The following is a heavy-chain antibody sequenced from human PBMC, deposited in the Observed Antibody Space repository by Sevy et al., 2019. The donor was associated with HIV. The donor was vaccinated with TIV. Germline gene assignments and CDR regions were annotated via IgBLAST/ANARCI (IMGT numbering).Heavy chain of an antibody. J-gene: IGHJ6*02. V-gene: IGHV5-51*01. D-gene: IGHD4-17*01. CDR3: ARHHASYGVTGYYYYYGLDV. Sequence: GESLKISCKGSGYSFTSYWIGWVRQTPGKGLEWMGIIYPDDSDTRYSPSFQGQVTISADKSISTAYLQWSSLKASDTAMYYCARHHASYGVTGYYYYYGLDVWGQGTTVTVSS. CDR2: IYPDDSDT. CDR1: GYSFTSYW.